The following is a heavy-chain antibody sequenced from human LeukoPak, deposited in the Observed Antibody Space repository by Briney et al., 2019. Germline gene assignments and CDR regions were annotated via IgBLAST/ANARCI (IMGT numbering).Heavy chain of an antibody. CDR3: ARGETGVVTAVYYFDY. J-gene: IGHJ4*02. V-gene: IGHV4-34*01. CDR1: GGSFSGYY. CDR2: TNHSGST. D-gene: IGHD2-21*02. Sequence: SETLSLTCAVYGGSFSGYYWSWIRQPPGKGLEWIGETNHSGSTNYNPSLKSRVTISVDTSKNQFSLKLSSVTAADTAVYYCARGETGVVTAVYYFDYWGQGTLVTVSS.